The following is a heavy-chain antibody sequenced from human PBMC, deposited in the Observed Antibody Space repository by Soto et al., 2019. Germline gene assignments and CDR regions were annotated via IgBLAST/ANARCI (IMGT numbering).Heavy chain of an antibody. CDR1: GFTFSIYN. J-gene: IGHJ4*02. Sequence: EVQLVESGGGLVQPGGSLRLSCAASGFTFSIYNMNWVRLAPGKGLEWVSYISSSSSIIYYADSVKGRFTISRDDAKNSLYLQMNSLRAEDTAVYFCARDQEASWYTRYSDYWGQGTLVTVSS. CDR2: ISSSSSII. V-gene: IGHV3-48*01. CDR3: ARDQEASWYTRYSDY. D-gene: IGHD6-13*01.